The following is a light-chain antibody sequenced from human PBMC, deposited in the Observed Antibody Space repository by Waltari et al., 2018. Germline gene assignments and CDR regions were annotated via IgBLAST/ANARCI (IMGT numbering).Light chain of an antibody. CDR1: QSVGSN. Sequence: EIVLTQSPATLSLSPGERATLSCRPSQSVGSNLAWYQQNSGQAPGLLIYDVSRRATGTPARFSGSGSGTDFTLTISSLEPEDFAVYYCQHRSNLITFGQGTRLEIK. CDR3: QHRSNLIT. J-gene: IGKJ5*01. CDR2: DVS. V-gene: IGKV3-11*01.